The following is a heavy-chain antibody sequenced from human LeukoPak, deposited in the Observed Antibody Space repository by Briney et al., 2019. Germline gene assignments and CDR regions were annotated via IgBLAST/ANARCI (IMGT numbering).Heavy chain of an antibody. D-gene: IGHD2-21*01. CDR3: ARVDSRESIGPY. V-gene: IGHV1-69*05. CDR1: GGTFSSFA. CDR2: IIPIFGTA. J-gene: IGHJ4*02. Sequence: GASVKVSCKASGGTFSSFAISWVRQAPGQGLEWMGGIIPIFGTANYAQKLQGRVTMTTDTSTSTAYMELRSLRSDDTAVYYCARVDSRESIGPYWGQGTLVTVSS.